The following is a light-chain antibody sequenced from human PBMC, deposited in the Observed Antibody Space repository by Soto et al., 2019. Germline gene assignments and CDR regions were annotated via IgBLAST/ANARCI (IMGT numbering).Light chain of an antibody. CDR2: EIN. Sequence: HPCSAPWSPGHLVTISFTGTSSDVGAYDYVSWYQQHPGKAPKLMIYEINKRPSGVPDRFSGSKSGNTASLTVSGLQAEDEAHYYRSSFAGSNNFPYVFGTGTKVTVL. CDR1: SSDVGAYDY. J-gene: IGLJ1*01. CDR3: SSFAGSNNFPYV. V-gene: IGLV2-8*01.